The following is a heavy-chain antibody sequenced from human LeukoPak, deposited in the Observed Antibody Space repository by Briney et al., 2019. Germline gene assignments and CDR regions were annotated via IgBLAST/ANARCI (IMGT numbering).Heavy chain of an antibody. J-gene: IGHJ4*02. CDR3: ARSYSSGWYIFDY. CDR2: IYSGGST. V-gene: IGHV3-53*01. Sequence: PGGSLILSCAASGFTVSSNYMSWVRQAPGKGLEWVSVIYSGGSTYYADSVKGRFTISRDNSENTLYLQMNSLRAEDTAVYYCARSYSSGWYIFDYWGQGTLVTVSS. CDR1: GFTVSSNY. D-gene: IGHD6-19*01.